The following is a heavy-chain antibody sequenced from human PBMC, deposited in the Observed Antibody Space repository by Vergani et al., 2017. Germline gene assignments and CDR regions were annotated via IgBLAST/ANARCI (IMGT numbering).Heavy chain of an antibody. CDR1: GFTFSSYW. CDR3: ARDWGWEHYAFEI. V-gene: IGHV3-7*03. D-gene: IGHD1-26*01. CDR2: IKQDGSEK. J-gene: IGHJ3*02. Sequence: EVQLVESGGGLVQPGGSLRLSCAASGFTFSSYWMSWVRQAPGKGLEWVANIKQDGSEKYYVDSVKGRFTISRDKAKNSLYLQMNSLRAEDTAVYYCARDWGWEHYAFEIWGQGTMVTVSS.